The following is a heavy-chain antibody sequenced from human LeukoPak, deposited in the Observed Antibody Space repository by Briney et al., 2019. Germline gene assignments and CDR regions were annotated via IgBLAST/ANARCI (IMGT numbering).Heavy chain of an antibody. CDR1: GYTFPSFG. V-gene: IGHV1-18*01. Sequence: ASVKVSCKASGYTFPSFGISWVRQAPGQGLEWMGWISAYNGNTNYAQQLQGRVTMTTDTSTSTAYMELSSLRSEDTAVYYCARDGGHYYDSSGPHDAFDIWGQGTMVTVSS. J-gene: IGHJ3*02. D-gene: IGHD3-22*01. CDR2: ISAYNGNT. CDR3: ARDGGHYYDSSGPHDAFDI.